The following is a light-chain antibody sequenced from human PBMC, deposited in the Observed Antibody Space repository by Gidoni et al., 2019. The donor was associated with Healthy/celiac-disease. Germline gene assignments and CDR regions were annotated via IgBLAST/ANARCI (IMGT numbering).Light chain of an antibody. J-gene: IGKJ3*01. CDR2: AAS. V-gene: IGKV1-8*01. CDR1: QGISSY. CDR3: QQYYSYPPT. Sequence: ALRTTQSPSSLSASTGDRVTITLRASQGISSYLAWYQQKPGKAPKLLIYAASTLQSGVPSRFSGSGSGTDFTLTISCLQSEDFATYYCQQYYSYPPTFGPGTKVDIK.